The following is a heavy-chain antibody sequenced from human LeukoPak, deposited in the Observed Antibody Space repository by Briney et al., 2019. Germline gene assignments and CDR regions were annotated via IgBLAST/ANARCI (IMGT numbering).Heavy chain of an antibody. CDR3: ASFPWDLRPT. J-gene: IGHJ4*02. Sequence: GGSLRLSCAASGFTFSSYGMHWARQAPGKGLEWVAFIRYDGSNKYYADSVKGRFTISRDNAKNSLYLQMNSLRAEDTAVYYCASFPWDLRPTWGQGTLVSVAS. CDR1: GFTFSSYG. D-gene: IGHD1-26*01. CDR2: IRYDGSNK. V-gene: IGHV3-30*02.